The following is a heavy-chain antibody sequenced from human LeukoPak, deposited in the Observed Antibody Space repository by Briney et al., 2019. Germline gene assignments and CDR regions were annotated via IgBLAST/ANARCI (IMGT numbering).Heavy chain of an antibody. Sequence: GGSLRLSCAASGFSFSRYGMNWVRQAPGKGLEWVSVIYSGGSTYYADSVKGRFTISRDNSKNTLYLQMNSLRAEDTGVYYCNTDSLVANIWGQGTLVTVSS. CDR1: GFSFSRYG. D-gene: IGHD5-12*01. CDR2: IYSGGST. V-gene: IGHV3-53*01. J-gene: IGHJ1*01. CDR3: NTDSLVANI.